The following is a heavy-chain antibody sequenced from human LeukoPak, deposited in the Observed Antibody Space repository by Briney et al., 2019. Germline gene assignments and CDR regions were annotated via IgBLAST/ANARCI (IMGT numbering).Heavy chain of an antibody. V-gene: IGHV4-59*01. D-gene: IGHD3-10*01. CDR3: ARVFDSGSQAYFYYMDV. Sequence: SETLSLTCAVYGGSFSGYYWSWTRQPPGKGLEWIGYIYSSGSTNYNPSLKSRVTMSVDTSKNQFSLKVSSVTAADTAVYYCARVFDSGSQAYFYYMDVWGKGTTVTIFS. CDR1: GGSFSGYY. J-gene: IGHJ6*03. CDR2: IYSSGST.